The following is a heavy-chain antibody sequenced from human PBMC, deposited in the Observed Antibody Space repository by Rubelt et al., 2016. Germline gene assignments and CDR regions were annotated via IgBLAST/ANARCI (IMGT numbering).Heavy chain of an antibody. V-gene: IGHV4-59*12. Sequence: IGYIYYSGSTNYNPSLKSRVTISVDTSKNQFSLKLSSVTAADTAVYYCAREGGTDYYDSSGQIDYWGQGTLVTVSS. J-gene: IGHJ4*02. D-gene: IGHD3-22*01. CDR2: IYYSGST. CDR3: AREGGTDYYDSSGQIDY.